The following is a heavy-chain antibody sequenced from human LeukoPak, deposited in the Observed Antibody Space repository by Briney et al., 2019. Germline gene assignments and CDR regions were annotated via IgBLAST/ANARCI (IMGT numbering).Heavy chain of an antibody. Sequence: SQTLSLTCAISGDSVSSNSAAWNWIRQSPSRGLEWLGRTYYRSKWYNDYAVSVKSRITINPDTSKNQFSLKLTSVTAADTAVYYCARRQNEYYYGSGKHRGFDYWGQGTLVTVSS. D-gene: IGHD3-10*01. CDR1: GDSVSSNSAA. J-gene: IGHJ4*02. CDR2: TYYRSKWYN. CDR3: ARRQNEYYYGSGKHRGFDY. V-gene: IGHV6-1*01.